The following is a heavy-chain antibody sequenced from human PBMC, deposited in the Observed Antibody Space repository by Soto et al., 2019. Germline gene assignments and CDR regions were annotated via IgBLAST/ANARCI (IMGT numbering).Heavy chain of an antibody. CDR1: GFTFTSSA. CDR3: AAQGPYYYGSGSLYYYGMDV. CDR2: IVDGSGNT. D-gene: IGHD3-10*01. V-gene: IGHV1-58*02. Sequence: QMQLVQSGPEVKKPGTSVEVSCKASGFTFTSSAMQWVRQARGQRLEWIGWIVDGSGNTNYAQKFQERVTITRDMSRSTAYMELSSLRSEDTAVYYCAAQGPYYYGSGSLYYYGMDVWGQGTTVTVSS. J-gene: IGHJ6*02.